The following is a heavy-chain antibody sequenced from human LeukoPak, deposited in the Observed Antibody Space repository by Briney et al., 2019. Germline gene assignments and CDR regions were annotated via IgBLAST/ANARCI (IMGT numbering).Heavy chain of an antibody. V-gene: IGHV1-69*13. CDR3: ARDGRYYYDSSGYWSGDY. CDR1: GGTFSSYA. CDR2: IIPIFGTA. J-gene: IGHJ4*02. D-gene: IGHD3-22*01. Sequence: SVKVSCKASGGTFSSYAISWVRQAPGQGLEWMGGIIPIFGTANYAQKFQGRVTITADESTSTAYMELSSLRSEDTAVYYCARDGRYYYDSSGYWSGDYWGQGTLVTVSS.